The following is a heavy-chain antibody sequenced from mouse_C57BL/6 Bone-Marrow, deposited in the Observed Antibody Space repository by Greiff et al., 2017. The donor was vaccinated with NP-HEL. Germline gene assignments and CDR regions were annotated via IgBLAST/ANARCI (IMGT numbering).Heavy chain of an antibody. J-gene: IGHJ2*01. D-gene: IGHD1-1*01. CDR2: ISSGGSYT. Sequence: EVKLMESGGDLVKPGGSLKLSCAASGFTFSSYGMSWVRQTPDKRLEWVATISSGGSYTYYPDSVKGRFAISRDNAKNTLYLQMSSLKSEDTAMYSCARPMGYYGSSYDFDYWGQGTTLTVSS. V-gene: IGHV5-6*01. CDR3: ARPMGYYGSSYDFDY. CDR1: GFTFSSYG.